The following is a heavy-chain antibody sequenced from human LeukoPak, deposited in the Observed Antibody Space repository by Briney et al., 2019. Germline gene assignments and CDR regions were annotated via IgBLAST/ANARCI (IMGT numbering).Heavy chain of an antibody. J-gene: IGHJ4*02. CDR1: GFSVNSDY. CDR3: VRDRDRDPYYFDY. CDR2: IYSNGNT. V-gene: IGHV3-53*01. Sequence: PGGSLRLSCAASGFSVNSDYMTWVRQAPGKGLEWVSVIYSNGNTYYADSVKGRFTISRDNSKNTLYLQMNSLRVEDTAVYYCVRDRDRDPYYFDYWGQGTLVTVSS.